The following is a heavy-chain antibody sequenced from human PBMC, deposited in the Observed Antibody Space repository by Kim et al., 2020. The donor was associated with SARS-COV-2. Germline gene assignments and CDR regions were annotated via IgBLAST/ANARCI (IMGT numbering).Heavy chain of an antibody. Sequence: ASVKVSCKASGYTFIKYAIHWMRQAPGQRLEWMGWSSAGSGNTKYSQKFQGRVTITRDTSASTAYMDLGSLRSEDTALYYCARDMVAGTPAPFDYWGQGTLVTVSS. CDR3: ARDMVAGTPAPFDY. CDR2: SSAGSGNT. V-gene: IGHV1-3*01. D-gene: IGHD6-19*01. CDR1: GYTFIKYA. J-gene: IGHJ4*02.